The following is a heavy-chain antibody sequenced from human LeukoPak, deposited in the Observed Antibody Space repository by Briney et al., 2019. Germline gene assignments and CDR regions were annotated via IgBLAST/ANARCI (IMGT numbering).Heavy chain of an antibody. CDR2: IKQDGTEK. D-gene: IGHD3-22*01. Sequence: GGSLRLSCAASGFTFSSSWMSWVRQAPGKGLEWAANIKQDGTEKYYVDSVNGRFTISRDNAKNSLFLQMNSLRAEDTAVYYCARESSGYFYWGQGTLVTVSS. CDR3: ARESSGYFY. CDR1: GFTFSSSW. J-gene: IGHJ4*02. V-gene: IGHV3-7*01.